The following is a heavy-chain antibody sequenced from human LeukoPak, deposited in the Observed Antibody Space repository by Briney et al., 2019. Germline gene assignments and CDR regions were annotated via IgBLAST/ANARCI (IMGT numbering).Heavy chain of an antibody. CDR1: GGTFSSYA. J-gene: IGHJ4*02. CDR2: IIPIFGTA. CDR3: ARGGTGRPDFDY. D-gene: IGHD1-1*01. Sequence: SVTVSCKASGGTFSSYAISWVRQAPGQGLEWMGGIIPIFGTANYAQKFQGRVTITADKSTSTAYMELSSLRSEDTAVYYCARGGTGRPDFDYWDQGTLVTVSS. V-gene: IGHV1-69*06.